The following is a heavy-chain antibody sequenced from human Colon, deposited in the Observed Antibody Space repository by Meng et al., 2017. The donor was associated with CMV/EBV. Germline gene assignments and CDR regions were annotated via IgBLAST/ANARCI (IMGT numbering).Heavy chain of an antibody. CDR1: GYSFTGYY. D-gene: IGHD3-16*01. V-gene: IGHV1-2*02. Sequence: QVQLVQAGAEVRMPGASVKVSCKASGYSFTGYYIHWARQAPGQGLEWMGWMDPTTGRTDYAQKFQGTVTMTRDTSISTAYLELSRLTSDDTAVYYCASHSSYVWGSHHWGQGTLVTVSS. J-gene: IGHJ1*01. CDR3: ASHSSYVWGSHH. CDR2: MDPTTGRT.